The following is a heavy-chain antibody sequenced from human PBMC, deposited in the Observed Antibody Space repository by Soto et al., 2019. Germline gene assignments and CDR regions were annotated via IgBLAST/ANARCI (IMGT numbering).Heavy chain of an antibody. Sequence: SGGSLRLSCAASEFSFSSYALNWVRQAPGKGLEWVSAISATGTTTYYADSVKGRFTISRDNSKRTLFLQMDSLSPEDTAVYYCATYSSPFDYWGQGTLVTV. CDR1: EFSFSSYA. CDR3: ATYSSPFDY. CDR2: ISATGTTT. D-gene: IGHD6-13*01. J-gene: IGHJ4*02. V-gene: IGHV3-23*01.